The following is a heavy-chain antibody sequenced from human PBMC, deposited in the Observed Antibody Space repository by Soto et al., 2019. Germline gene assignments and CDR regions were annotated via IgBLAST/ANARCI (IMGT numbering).Heavy chain of an antibody. J-gene: IGHJ4*02. CDR3: AIGRDPYNYNY. CDR2: ISNDGNNK. Sequence: PGGSLRLSCAASGFPFSSFAMHWVRQAPGKGLEWVAVISNDGNNKNYADSVKGRLTTSRDNSMNTLYLQMSSLRPDDTAVYYCAIGRDPYNYNYWGRGTLVTVSS. V-gene: IGHV3-30-3*01. D-gene: IGHD5-12*01. CDR1: GFPFSSFA.